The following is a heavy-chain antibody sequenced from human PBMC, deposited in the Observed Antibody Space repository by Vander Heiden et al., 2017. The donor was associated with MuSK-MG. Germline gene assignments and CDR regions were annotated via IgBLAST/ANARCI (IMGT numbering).Heavy chain of an antibody. CDR1: GFTFSSYA. CDR3: AKDGYYYDSSGPFRSNWFDP. D-gene: IGHD3-22*01. CDR2: ITGSGSST. J-gene: IGHJ5*02. V-gene: IGHV3-23*01. Sequence: EVQLLESGGGLVQPGGSLRLSCAASGFTFSSYAMSWVRQAPGKGLKWVSSITGSGSSTYYADSVKGRFTIARDNSENTLSLQMNSLTAEDTAIYYCAKDGYYYDSSGPFRSNWFDPWGQGILVTVSS.